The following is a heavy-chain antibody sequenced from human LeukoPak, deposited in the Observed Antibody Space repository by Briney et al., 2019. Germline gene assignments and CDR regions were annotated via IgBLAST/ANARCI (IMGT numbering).Heavy chain of an antibody. Sequence: GSVKGSCKTSGYTFTSYYMHWVRQAPGQGLEWMGWVNPTSGGTNYAQKFQGRVTMTRDTSISTAYMELSRLRSDDTAVYYCARVYYYYDSSGILTLYFDYWGQGTLVTVSS. CDR3: ARVYYYYDSSGILTLYFDY. CDR1: GYTFTSYY. V-gene: IGHV1-2*02. J-gene: IGHJ4*02. CDR2: VNPTSGGT. D-gene: IGHD3-22*01.